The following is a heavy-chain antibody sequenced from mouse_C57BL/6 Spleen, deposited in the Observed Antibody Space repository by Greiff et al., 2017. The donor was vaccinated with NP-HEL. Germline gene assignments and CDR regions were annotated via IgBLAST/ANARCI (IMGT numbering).Heavy chain of an antibody. CDR3: ATTWGYYFDY. CDR2: INPNNGGT. J-gene: IGHJ2*01. D-gene: IGHD4-1*01. Sequence: EVQLQQSGPELVKPGASVKMSCKASGYTFTDYNMHWVKQSHGKSLEWIGYINPNNGGTSYNQKFRGKATLTVNKSSSTAYMELRSLTSEDSAVYYCATTWGYYFDYWGQGTTLTVSS. V-gene: IGHV1-22*01. CDR1: GYTFTDYN.